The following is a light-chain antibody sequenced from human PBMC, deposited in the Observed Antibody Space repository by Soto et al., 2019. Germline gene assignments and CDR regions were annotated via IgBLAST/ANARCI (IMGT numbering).Light chain of an antibody. Sequence: IVITQSQTSLAVSLGERATINFKSRHIFLYSSNNKNYLAWYQQKPGQPPKLLIYWASTRESGVPDRFSGSGSGTDFTLTISSLQAEDVAVYYCQQYYSPPWTFGQGTNVDIK. CDR1: HIFLYSSNNKNY. V-gene: IGKV4-1*01. J-gene: IGKJ1*01. CDR2: WAS. CDR3: QQYYSPPWT.